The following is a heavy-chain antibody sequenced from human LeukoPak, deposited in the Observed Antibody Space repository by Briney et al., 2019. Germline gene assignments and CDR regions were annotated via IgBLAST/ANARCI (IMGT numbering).Heavy chain of an antibody. J-gene: IGHJ4*03. V-gene: IGHV3-72*01. Sequence: PGGSLRLSCAASGFTFSDHYMDWVRQAPGKGLEWVGRIRNKANSYTTEYAASVKGRFTISRDDSKNSLYLQMNSLKCEDTAVYYCAREWDSGSYYLGYFDYWGQGTTVTVSS. CDR2: IRNKANSYTT. CDR3: AREWDSGSYYLGYFDY. D-gene: IGHD1-26*01. CDR1: GFTFSDHY.